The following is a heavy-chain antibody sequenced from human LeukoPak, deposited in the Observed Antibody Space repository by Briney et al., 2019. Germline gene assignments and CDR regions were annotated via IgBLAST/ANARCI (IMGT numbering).Heavy chain of an antibody. CDR2: ISAYNGNT. Sequence: ASVKVSCKASGYTFTSYGISWVRQAPGQGLEWMGWISAYNGNTNYAQKLQGRVTMTTDTSTSTAYMELRSLRSDDTAVYYCARVSYYDILTGYPFHMDVWGKGTTVTVSS. J-gene: IGHJ6*03. CDR1: GYTFTSYG. CDR3: ARVSYYDILTGYPFHMDV. D-gene: IGHD3-9*01. V-gene: IGHV1-18*01.